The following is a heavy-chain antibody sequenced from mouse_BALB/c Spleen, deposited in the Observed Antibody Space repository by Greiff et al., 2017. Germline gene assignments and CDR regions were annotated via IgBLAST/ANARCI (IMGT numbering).Heavy chain of an antibody. CDR3: TRDRLDAMDY. Sequence: DVMLVESGGGLVKPGGSLKLSCAASGFTFSSYTMSWVRQTPEKRLEWVATISSGGSYTYYPDSVKGRFTISRDNAKNTLYLQMSSLKSEDTAMYYCTRDRLDAMDYWGQGTSVTVSS. CDR1: GFTFSSYT. D-gene: IGHD1-2*01. V-gene: IGHV5-6-4*01. J-gene: IGHJ4*01. CDR2: ISSGGSYT.